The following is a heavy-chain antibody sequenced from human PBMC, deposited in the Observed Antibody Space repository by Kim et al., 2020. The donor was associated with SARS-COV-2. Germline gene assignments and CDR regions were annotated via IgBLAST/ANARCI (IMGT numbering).Heavy chain of an antibody. V-gene: IGHV4-59*01. CDR1: GGSISSYY. D-gene: IGHD5-18*01. Sequence: SETLSLTCTVSGGSISSYYWSWIRQPPGKGLEWIGYIYYSGSTNYNPPLKSRVTISVDTSKNQFSLKLSSVTAADTAVYYCARGGTAMVLYYYYGMDVWGQGTTVTVSS. J-gene: IGHJ6*02. CDR2: IYYSGST. CDR3: ARGGTAMVLYYYYGMDV.